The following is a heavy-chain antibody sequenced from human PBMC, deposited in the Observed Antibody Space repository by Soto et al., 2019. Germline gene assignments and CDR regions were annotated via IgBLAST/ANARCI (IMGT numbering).Heavy chain of an antibody. Sequence: EVQLLESGGGLVQPGGSLRLSCAASGFTFSDYAMSWVRQAPGKGLEWVSGISGSGTSTYYADSVKGRLTISRDNSKNTLYLQMNSLRVEDTAVYYCAKGGYCITTSCYSDKCYCVMDVWGQGTTVIVSS. CDR2: ISGSGTST. J-gene: IGHJ6*02. CDR3: AKGGYCITTSCYSDKCYCVMDV. V-gene: IGHV3-23*01. CDR1: GFTFSDYA. D-gene: IGHD2-2*01.